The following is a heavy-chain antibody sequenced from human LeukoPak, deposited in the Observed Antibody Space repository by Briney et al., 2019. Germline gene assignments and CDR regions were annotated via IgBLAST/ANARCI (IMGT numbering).Heavy chain of an antibody. D-gene: IGHD1-26*01. V-gene: IGHV3-23*01. J-gene: IGHJ4*02. CDR1: GFTFSSYA. Sequence: GGSLRLSCAASGFTFSSYAMNWVRQAAGKGLEWVSAISGSGGSTYYADSVKGRFTISRDNSKNTLYLQMNSLRAEDTAVYYCAKAVSGNYIKGFDYWGQGILVTVSS. CDR3: AKAVSGNYIKGFDY. CDR2: ISGSGGST.